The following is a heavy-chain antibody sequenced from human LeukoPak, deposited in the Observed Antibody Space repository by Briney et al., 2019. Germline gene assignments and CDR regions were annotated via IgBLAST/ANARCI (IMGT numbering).Heavy chain of an antibody. D-gene: IGHD3-16*02. CDR3: ARATPGSYLGY. CDR2: INPNSGGT. Sequence: ASVRVSCKASGYTFTAYYMHWVRQAPGQGLEWMGWINPNSGGTNYAQKFKGWVTLTRDTSINTTYMELSRLASDVTAVYFCARATPGSYLGYWGQGTLVTVSP. V-gene: IGHV1-2*04. CDR1: GYTFTAYY. J-gene: IGHJ4*02.